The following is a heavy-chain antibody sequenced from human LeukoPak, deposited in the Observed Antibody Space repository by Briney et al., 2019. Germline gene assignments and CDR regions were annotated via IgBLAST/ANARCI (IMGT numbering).Heavy chain of an antibody. CDR3: ARDTYYYDSSGYHFDY. CDR1: GFTFDDYA. V-gene: IGHV4-4*07. J-gene: IGHJ4*02. D-gene: IGHD3-22*01. Sequence: PGGSLRLSCAASGFTFDDYAMHWIRQPAGKGLEWIGRIYTTGSTNYNPSLKSRATMSVDTSKNQFSLKLSSVTAADTAVYYCARDTYYYDSSGYHFDYWGQGTLVTVSS. CDR2: IYTTGST.